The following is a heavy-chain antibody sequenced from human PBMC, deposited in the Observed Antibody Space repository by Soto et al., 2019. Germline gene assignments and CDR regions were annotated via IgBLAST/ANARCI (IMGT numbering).Heavy chain of an antibody. CDR3: ARDGTLYDSSAYYYLY. V-gene: IGHV1-69*01. CDR1: GGTFSRYT. D-gene: IGHD3-22*01. J-gene: IGHJ4*02. Sequence: QVQLVQSGAEVKKPGSSVKVSCKASGGTFSRYTITWVRQAPGQGLEWMGGITPMFGTPNYAQKFQGRVTITADESTSTAYMELISLRSEDTAMYYCARDGTLYDSSAYYYLYWGQGTLVTVSS. CDR2: ITPMFGTP.